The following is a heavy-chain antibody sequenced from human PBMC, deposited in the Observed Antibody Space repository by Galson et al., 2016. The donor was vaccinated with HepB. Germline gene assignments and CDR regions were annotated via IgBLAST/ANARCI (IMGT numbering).Heavy chain of an antibody. V-gene: IGHV2-70*11. CDR1: GFSLTTNGMS. CDR2: IDWDDDE. CDR3: ARTHLHCSGSSCYTRYGMDV. Sequence: PALVKPTQTLTLTCTFSGFSLTTNGMSVSWIRQPPGKALEWLARIDWDDDEYYHTSLRTRLTISKDTSKDQVVLTVTNMDPADTATYFCARTHLHCSGSSCYTRYGMDVWAKGPRSPSP. J-gene: IGHJ6*02. D-gene: IGHD2-2*01.